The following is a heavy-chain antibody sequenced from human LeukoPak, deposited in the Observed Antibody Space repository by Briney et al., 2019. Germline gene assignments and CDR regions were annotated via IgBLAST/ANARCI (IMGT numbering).Heavy chain of an antibody. CDR3: TVNSEYYYYYGMDV. CDR2: IYSGGST. D-gene: IGHD1-7*01. CDR1: GFTVSSNY. J-gene: IGHJ6*02. Sequence: PGGSLRLSCAASGFTVSSNYMSWVRQAPGKGLEWVSVIYSGGSTYYADSVKGRFTISRDNSKNTLYLQMNSLRAEDTAVYYCTVNSEYYYYYGMDVWGQGTTVTVSS. V-gene: IGHV3-66*01.